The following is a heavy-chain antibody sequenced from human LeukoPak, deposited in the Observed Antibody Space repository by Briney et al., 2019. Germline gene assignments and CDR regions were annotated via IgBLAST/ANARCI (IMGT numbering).Heavy chain of an antibody. V-gene: IGHV3-7*01. CDR3: ARDFGYGSGSYYDY. Sequence: GGSLRLSCAASGFTFSSYWMSWVRQAPGKGLEWVANIKQDGSEKYYVDSVKGRFTISRDNAKNPLYLQMNSLRAEDTAVYYCARDFGYGSGSYYDYWGQGTLVTVSS. J-gene: IGHJ4*02. CDR1: GFTFSSYW. D-gene: IGHD3-10*01. CDR2: IKQDGSEK.